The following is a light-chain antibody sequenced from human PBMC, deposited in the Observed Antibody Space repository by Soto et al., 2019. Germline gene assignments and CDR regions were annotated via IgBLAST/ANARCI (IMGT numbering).Light chain of an antibody. CDR1: QSVSSNY. J-gene: IGKJ2*01. CDR2: GAS. V-gene: IGKV3-20*01. CDR3: QQYGNSPYT. Sequence: ETVLTQSPGTLSLSPGERATLSCRASQSVSSNYLAWYQQKPGQAPSLLIYGASSRAIGIPDRFSGSGSGTDFTLTISRLEPEDFAVYYCQQYGNSPYTFGQGTKLEIK.